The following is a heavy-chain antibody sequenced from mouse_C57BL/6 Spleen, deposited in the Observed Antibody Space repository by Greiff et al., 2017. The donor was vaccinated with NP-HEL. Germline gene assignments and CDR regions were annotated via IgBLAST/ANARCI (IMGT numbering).Heavy chain of an antibody. V-gene: IGHV5-4*01. CDR2: FSDGGGYT. Sequence: EVKLVESGGGLVKPGGSLKLSCAASGFTFSSYAMSWVRQTPEQRLEWVATFSDGGGYTYYPDNVKGRFTISRDNAKNTLYLQRSHLKSEETAMYYCARDGALIYYYGSSSYWYFDVWGTGTTVTVSS. D-gene: IGHD1-1*01. CDR3: ARDGALIYYYGSSSYWYFDV. CDR1: GFTFSSYA. J-gene: IGHJ1*03.